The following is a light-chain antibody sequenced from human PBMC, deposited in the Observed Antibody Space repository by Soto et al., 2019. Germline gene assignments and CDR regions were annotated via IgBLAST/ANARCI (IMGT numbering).Light chain of an antibody. CDR3: QQYDKRPLT. V-gene: IGKV1-33*01. CDR2: DAS. J-gene: IGKJ4*01. Sequence: DIQLTQSPPSQSASVGDRVTITCQASQDINNYLNWYQQKPGKAPKLLIYDASTLETGVPSRFSGSGSGTDFTFTISSLQPEDFATYYGQQYDKRPLTFGGGTKVEIK. CDR1: QDINNY.